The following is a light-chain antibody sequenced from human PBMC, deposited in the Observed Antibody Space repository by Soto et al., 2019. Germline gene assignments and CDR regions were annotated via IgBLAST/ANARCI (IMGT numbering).Light chain of an antibody. CDR1: SSDVGGYNY. J-gene: IGLJ1*01. V-gene: IGLV2-14*01. Sequence: CVLTQPASVSGSPGQWITISCTGTSSDVGGYNYVSWYQQHPGKAPKLMIYDVSNRPSGVSNRFSGSKSGNTASLTISGLQAEDEADYYCSSYTSSSPYVFGTGTKVTVL. CDR2: DVS. CDR3: SSYTSSSPYV.